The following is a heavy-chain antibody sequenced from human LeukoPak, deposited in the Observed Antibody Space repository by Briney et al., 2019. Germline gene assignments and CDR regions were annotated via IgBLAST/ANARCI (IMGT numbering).Heavy chain of an antibody. CDR2: ISGSGSTI. V-gene: IGHV3-48*03. Sequence: QAGGSLRLSCAASGFNFSSYEMNWVRQAPGKGLEWGSYISGSGSTIYYGDSLEGRFTISRDNANYSFYLQINSLRVEDTAVDYCATLWDPVAGTTQPLLWGQGTLVTVSS. D-gene: IGHD6-19*01. CDR1: GFNFSSYE. J-gene: IGHJ4*02. CDR3: ATLWDPVAGTTQPLL.